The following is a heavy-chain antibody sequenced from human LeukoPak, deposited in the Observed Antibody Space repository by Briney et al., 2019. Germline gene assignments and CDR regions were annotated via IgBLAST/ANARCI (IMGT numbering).Heavy chain of an antibody. CDR3: ARERHALIAVAGRGYFDY. D-gene: IGHD6-19*01. V-gene: IGHV3-21*01. CDR1: GFTFSSYS. J-gene: IGHJ4*02. CDR2: ISSSSSYI. Sequence: GGSLRLSCAASGFTFSSYSMNWVRQAPGKGLEWVSSISSSSSYIYYADSVKGRFTISRDNVKNSLYLQMNSLRAEDTAVYYCARERHALIAVAGRGYFDYWGQGTLVTVSS.